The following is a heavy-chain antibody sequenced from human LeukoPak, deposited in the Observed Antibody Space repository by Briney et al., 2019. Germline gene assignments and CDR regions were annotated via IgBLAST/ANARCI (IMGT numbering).Heavy chain of an antibody. CDR1: GFTFSSNA. Sequence: PGGSLRLSCAASGFTFSSNAMTWVRQTPGRGLEWVSSISHRGGDAYYADSVKGRFTISRDNSKNTLYLQMNSLRAEDTAVYFCASEVLDPSGGRSYYFDYWGQGTLVTVSS. V-gene: IGHV3-23*01. CDR3: ASEVLDPSGGRSYYFDY. CDR2: ISHRGGDA. J-gene: IGHJ4*02. D-gene: IGHD3-16*01.